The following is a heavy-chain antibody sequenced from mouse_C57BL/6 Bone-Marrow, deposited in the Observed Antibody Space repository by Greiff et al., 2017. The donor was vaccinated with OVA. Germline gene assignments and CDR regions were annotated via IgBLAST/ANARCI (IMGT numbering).Heavy chain of an antibody. V-gene: IGHV10-1*01. J-gene: IGHJ1*03. Sequence: EVQLVESGGGLVQPKGSLKLSCAASGFSFNTYAMNWVRQAPGKGLEWVARIRSKSNNYATYYADSVKDRFTISRDDSESMLYQQMNNLKTEDTAMYYCVRRGDNGSSPWYFDVWGTGTTVTVSS. D-gene: IGHD1-1*01. CDR1: GFSFNTYA. CDR3: VRRGDNGSSPWYFDV. CDR2: IRSKSNNYAT.